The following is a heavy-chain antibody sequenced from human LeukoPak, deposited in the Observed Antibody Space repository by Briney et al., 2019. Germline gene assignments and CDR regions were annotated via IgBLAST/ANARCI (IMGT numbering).Heavy chain of an antibody. CDR1: GYTFTSYY. CDR3: ARRAVGNSYYYSMDV. CDR2: INPSGGST. J-gene: IGHJ6*03. V-gene: IGHV1-46*01. Sequence: ASVKVSCKASGYTFTSYYMHWVRQAPGQGLEWMGIINPSGGSTSYAQKFQGRVTITRNTSISTAFMELSSLRSEDTAVYYCARRAVGNSYYYSMDVWGKGTTVTVSS. D-gene: IGHD6-19*01.